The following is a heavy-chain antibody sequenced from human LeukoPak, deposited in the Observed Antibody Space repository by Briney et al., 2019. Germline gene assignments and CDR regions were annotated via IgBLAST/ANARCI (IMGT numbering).Heavy chain of an antibody. CDR1: GFTFGSYA. CDR2: ISGSGGST. Sequence: GSLRLPCAASGFTFGSYAMYWVRQAPGKGLEWVSGISGSGGSTFYADSVKGRFTISRDNSENTVYLQMNSLRVDDTAVYYCAKTTAGYSSGRYPGWPVDYWGQGTLVTVSS. D-gene: IGHD6-19*01. V-gene: IGHV3-23*01. J-gene: IGHJ4*02. CDR3: AKTTAGYSSGRYPGWPVDY.